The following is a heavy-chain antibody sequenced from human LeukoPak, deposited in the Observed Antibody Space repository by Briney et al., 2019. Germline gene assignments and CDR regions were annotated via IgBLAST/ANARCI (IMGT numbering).Heavy chain of an antibody. V-gene: IGHV5-51*01. CDR1: GYKFTNYW. CDR3: ASPSYGDYYYYGMDV. D-gene: IGHD4-17*01. Sequence: GESLKISCQGSGYKFTNYWIVWVRQMPGKGLEWMGIIYPDDSNTRYSPSFQGQVTISADKSISTAYLQWSSLKASDTAMYYCASPSYGDYYYYGMDVWGQGTTVTVSS. CDR2: IYPDDSNT. J-gene: IGHJ6*02.